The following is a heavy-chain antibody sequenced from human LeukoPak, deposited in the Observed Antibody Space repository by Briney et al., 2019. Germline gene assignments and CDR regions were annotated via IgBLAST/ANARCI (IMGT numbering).Heavy chain of an antibody. V-gene: IGHV1-69*06. CDR2: IIPIFGTT. J-gene: IGHJ6*03. CDR3: ARVVGLTGYSSSWYSGYYYYMDV. CDR1: GGTFISYA. D-gene: IGHD6-13*01. Sequence: SVKVSCKASGGTFISYAISWVRQAPGQGLEWMGGIIPIFGTTNYAQKFQDRVTITADKSTSTAYMELSSLRSEDTAVYYCARVVGLTGYSSSWYSGYYYYMDVWGKGTTVTVSS.